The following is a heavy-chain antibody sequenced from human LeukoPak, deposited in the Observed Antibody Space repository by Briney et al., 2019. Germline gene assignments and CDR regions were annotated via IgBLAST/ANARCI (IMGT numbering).Heavy chain of an antibody. V-gene: IGHV1-8*03. J-gene: IGHJ4*02. CDR3: ARGPIRTTVTTAYYFDY. CDR1: GYTFTSYD. D-gene: IGHD4-11*01. Sequence: GASVKVSCKASGYTFTSYDINWVRQATGQGLEWMGWMNPNSGNTGYAQRFQGRVTITRNTSISTAYMEMSRLRSEDTAVYYCARGPIRTTVTTAYYFDYWGQGTLVTVSS. CDR2: MNPNSGNT.